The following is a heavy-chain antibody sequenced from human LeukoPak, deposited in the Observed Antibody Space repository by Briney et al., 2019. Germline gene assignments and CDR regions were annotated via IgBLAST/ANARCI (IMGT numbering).Heavy chain of an antibody. J-gene: IGHJ4*02. D-gene: IGHD2-2*02. Sequence: GASVKVSCKESGYTFTNYYMHWVRQAPGQGLEWMGVINPSGGGTSYAQQFQGRVTMTRDTSTSTVYMELSSLRSEDTAVYYCARALGYCSSTSCYTLAYWGQGTLVTVSS. V-gene: IGHV1-46*01. CDR2: INPSGGGT. CDR3: ARALGYCSSTSCYTLAY. CDR1: GYTFTNYY.